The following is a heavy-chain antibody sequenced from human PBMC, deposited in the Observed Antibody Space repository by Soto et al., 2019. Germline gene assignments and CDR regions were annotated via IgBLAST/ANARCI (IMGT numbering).Heavy chain of an antibody. CDR2: IYSAGST. CDR3: ARAREPGYCSAIFFDI. Sequence: PGWSLRLSCAASGLTVSSSYMNWVRQAPGKGLQWVSVIYSAGSTYYANSVEGRFTISRDISTNMVYLQMSSLTDEDTAVYYCARAREPGYCSAIFFDIWGQGALVTVSS. J-gene: IGHJ4*02. CDR1: GLTVSSSY. V-gene: IGHV3-53*01. D-gene: IGHD2-21*01.